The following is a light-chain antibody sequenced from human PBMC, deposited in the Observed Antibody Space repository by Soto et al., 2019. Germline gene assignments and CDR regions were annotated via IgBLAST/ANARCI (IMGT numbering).Light chain of an antibody. CDR1: QSVSSSY. CDR3: QQYGSSPT. J-gene: IGKJ4*01. Sequence: EMVLTQSPGTLSSSPGERATLSCSASQSVSSSYLARYQQKPGQAPRLLIYGASSRATGIPDRFSGSGSGTDFTLTISRLEPEDFAVYYCQQYGSSPTFGGGTKVEIK. CDR2: GAS. V-gene: IGKV3-20*01.